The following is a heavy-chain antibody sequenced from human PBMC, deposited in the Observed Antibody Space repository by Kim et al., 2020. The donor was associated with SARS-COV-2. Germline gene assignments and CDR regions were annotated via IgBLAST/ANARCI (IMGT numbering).Heavy chain of an antibody. D-gene: IGHD6-6*01. J-gene: IGHJ3*02. Sequence: SETLSLTCTVSGGSISSSSYYWGWIRQPPGKGLEWIGSIYYSGSTYYNPSLKSRVTISVDTSKNQFSLKLSSVTAADTAVYYCARRFNEKHFHLGDSSYDAFDIWGQGTMVTVSS. CDR3: ARRFNEKHFHLGDSSYDAFDI. CDR1: GGSISSSSYY. V-gene: IGHV4-39*01. CDR2: IYYSGST.